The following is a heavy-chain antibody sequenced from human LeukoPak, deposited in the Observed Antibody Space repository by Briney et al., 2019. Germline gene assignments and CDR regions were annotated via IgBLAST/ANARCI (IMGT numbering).Heavy chain of an antibody. CDR3: ARAAALAGRWFGERYFDY. CDR2: INPNSAGT. D-gene: IGHD3-10*01. Sequence: GASVKVSCKASGYTFTGYYMHWVRQAPGQGLEWMGWINPNSAGTNYAQKFQGRVTMTRDTSISTAYMELSRLRSDDTAVYYCARAAALAGRWFGERYFDYWGQGTLVTVSS. CDR1: GYTFTGYY. J-gene: IGHJ4*02. V-gene: IGHV1-2*02.